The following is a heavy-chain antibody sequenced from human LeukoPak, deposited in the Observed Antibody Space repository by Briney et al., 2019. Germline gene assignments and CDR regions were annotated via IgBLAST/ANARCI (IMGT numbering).Heavy chain of an antibody. J-gene: IGHJ4*02. V-gene: IGHV3-23*01. Sequence: PEGSLRLSCAASGFTFSSYAMSWVRQAPGKGLEWVSAISGSGGSTYYADSVKGRFTISRDNSKNTLYLQMNSLRAEDTAVYYCAKASCSSTSCYSFDYWGQGTLVTVSS. CDR1: GFTFSSYA. CDR3: AKASCSSTSCYSFDY. D-gene: IGHD2-2*02. CDR2: ISGSGGST.